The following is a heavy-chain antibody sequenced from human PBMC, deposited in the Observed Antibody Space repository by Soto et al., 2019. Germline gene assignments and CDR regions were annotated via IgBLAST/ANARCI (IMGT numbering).Heavy chain of an antibody. CDR1: GFTISRNY. D-gene: IGHD5-12*01. J-gene: IGHJ4*02. CDR3: ARGRDGYNFLYEPT. Sequence: PGGSLRLSCAASGFTISRNYMSWVRQAPGKGLEWVSVIYSAGNIYYADSVKGRFSISRDNSKNTVYLQMNSLRVGDTAVYYCARGRDGYNFLYEPTWGQGTLVTVSS. CDR2: IYSAGNI. V-gene: IGHV3-53*01.